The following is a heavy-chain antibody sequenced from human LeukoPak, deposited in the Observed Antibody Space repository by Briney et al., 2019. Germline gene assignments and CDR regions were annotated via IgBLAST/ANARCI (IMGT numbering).Heavy chain of an antibody. J-gene: IGHJ4*02. CDR2: VSPRGST. CDR1: GYSINNDYY. Sequence: SETLSLTCAVSGYSINNDYYWVWIRQPPGEGLEWIGSVSPRGSTFYNASLKTRATISMDTSKNLFSLKLISVTAADTAVYYCARDADPGGLDYWGQGTLVTVSS. V-gene: IGHV4-38-2*02. CDR3: ARDADPGGLDY. D-gene: IGHD3-16*01.